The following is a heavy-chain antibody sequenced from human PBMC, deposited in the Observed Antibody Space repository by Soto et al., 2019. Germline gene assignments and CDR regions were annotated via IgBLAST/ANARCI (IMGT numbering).Heavy chain of an antibody. J-gene: IGHJ3*02. V-gene: IGHV1-18*01. CDR2: ISAYNGNT. Sequence: QVQLVQTGAEVKKPGASVKVSCKASGYTFTSDGISWVRQAPGQGLEWMGWISAYNGNTNYAQELQGRVTMTTDTSTSTACMELRSLISDDTAVYYCARVRGYCCGGSCCPPGAFDIWGQGTMVTVSS. D-gene: IGHD2-15*01. CDR3: ARVRGYCCGGSCCPPGAFDI. CDR1: GYTFTSDG.